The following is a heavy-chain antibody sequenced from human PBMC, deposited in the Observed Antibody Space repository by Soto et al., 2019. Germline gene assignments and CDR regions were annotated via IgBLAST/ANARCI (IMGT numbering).Heavy chain of an antibody. CDR2: ISSSGSTI. J-gene: IGHJ6*02. D-gene: IGHD5-12*01. Sequence: GGSLRLSCAASGFTFSSYEMNWVRQAPGKGLEWVSYISSSGSTIYYADSVKGRFTISRDNAKNSLYLQMNSLRAEDTAVYYCAREVALYGMDVWGQGTTVTVSS. CDR3: AREVALYGMDV. CDR1: GFTFSSYE. V-gene: IGHV3-48*03.